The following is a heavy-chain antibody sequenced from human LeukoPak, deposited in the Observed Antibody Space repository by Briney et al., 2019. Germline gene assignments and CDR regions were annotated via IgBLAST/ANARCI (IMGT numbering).Heavy chain of an antibody. Sequence: SETLSLTCTVTGGSISSYYWSWIRQPAGKGLEWIGRIYTSGTTHYNPSLKSRVTMSVDTSKNQFSLKLISVTAADTAVYYCARLSTVTTSFDYWGQGTLVTVSS. CDR2: IYTSGTT. D-gene: IGHD4-17*01. V-gene: IGHV4-4*07. CDR1: GGSISSYY. J-gene: IGHJ4*02. CDR3: ARLSTVTTSFDY.